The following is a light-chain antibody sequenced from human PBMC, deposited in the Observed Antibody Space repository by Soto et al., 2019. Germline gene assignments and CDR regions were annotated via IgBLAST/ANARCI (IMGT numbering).Light chain of an antibody. CDR1: QDISNC. CDR3: RMYNSAPRT. V-gene: IGKV1-27*01. CDR2: AAS. J-gene: IGKJ4*01. Sequence: DIQMTQSPSSLSASVGDRVTITCRASQDISNCLAWYQQKPGKVPKLLIYAASTLQAGVPSRFSGSGSGTDFTLTISRLQPEDVAAYCGRMYNSAPRTFGGGPQVEI.